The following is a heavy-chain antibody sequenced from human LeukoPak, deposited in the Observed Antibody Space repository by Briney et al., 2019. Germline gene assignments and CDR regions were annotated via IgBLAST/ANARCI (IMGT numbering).Heavy chain of an antibody. D-gene: IGHD3-22*01. J-gene: IGHJ5*02. V-gene: IGHV4-34*01. Sequence: SETLSLTCAVYGGSFSGYYWSWIRQPPGKGLEWIGEINHSGSTNYNPSLKSRVTISVDTSKNQFSLKLSSVTAADTAVYYCARGIRLITMIVVARHWFDPWGQGTLVTVSS. CDR2: INHSGST. CDR1: GGSFSGYY. CDR3: ARGIRLITMIVVARHWFDP.